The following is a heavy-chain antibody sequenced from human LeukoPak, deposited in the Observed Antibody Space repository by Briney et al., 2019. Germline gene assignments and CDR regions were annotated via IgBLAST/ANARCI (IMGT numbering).Heavy chain of an antibody. J-gene: IGHJ5*02. CDR1: GFTFSSYA. D-gene: IGHD3-22*01. CDR2: ISGSGGST. V-gene: IGHV3-23*01. Sequence: GGSLRLSCAASGFTFSSYAMSWVRQAPGKGLEWVSAISGSGGSTYYADSVKGRFTISRDNSKNTLYLQMNSLRAEDTAVYYCARESYYYDSSGYYSGGALNWFDPWGQGTLVTVSS. CDR3: ARESYYYDSSGYYSGGALNWFDP.